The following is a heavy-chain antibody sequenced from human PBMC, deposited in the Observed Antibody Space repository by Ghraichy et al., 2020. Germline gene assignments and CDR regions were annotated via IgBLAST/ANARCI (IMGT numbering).Heavy chain of an antibody. CDR3: ARGPYYYDSSGYYFVDY. CDR1: GYSFTSYW. Sequence: GESLNISCKGSGYSFTSYWIGWVRQMPGKGLEWMGIIYPGDSDTRYSPSFQGQVTISADKSISTAYLQWSSLKASDTAMYYCARGPYYYDSSGYYFVDYWGQGTLVTVSS. CDR2: IYPGDSDT. D-gene: IGHD3-22*01. V-gene: IGHV5-51*01. J-gene: IGHJ4*02.